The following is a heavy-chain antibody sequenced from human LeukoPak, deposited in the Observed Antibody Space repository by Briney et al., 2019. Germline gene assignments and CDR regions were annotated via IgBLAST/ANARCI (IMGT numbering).Heavy chain of an antibody. Sequence: GGSLRLSCAAPGFTFSNYGMHWVRQASGRGLEWVAVTSSDLNVKLYADSVKGRFTISRDNSRSTLYLQMNSLRPEDTAIYYCAREGYYGSGSPPSLYFDYGGQGTLVPV. J-gene: IGHJ4*02. CDR2: TSSDLNVK. D-gene: IGHD3-10*01. CDR1: GFTFSNYG. V-gene: IGHV3-30*03. CDR3: AREGYYGSGSPPSLYFDY.